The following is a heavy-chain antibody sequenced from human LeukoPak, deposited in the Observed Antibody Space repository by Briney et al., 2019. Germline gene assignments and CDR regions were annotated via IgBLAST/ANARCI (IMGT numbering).Heavy chain of an antibody. J-gene: IGHJ4*02. D-gene: IGHD3-10*01. V-gene: IGHV3-74*01. CDR1: GFTFSSHW. Sequence: GGSLRLSCAASGFTFSSHWMHWVRQVPGKGLVWVSRISSDGSSTSFADSVKGGFTISRDNAENTLYLHMNSLRDEDTAVYFCARGPPDGSGSYYPGDYWGQGTLVTVSS. CDR3: ARGPPDGSGSYYPGDY. CDR2: ISSDGSST.